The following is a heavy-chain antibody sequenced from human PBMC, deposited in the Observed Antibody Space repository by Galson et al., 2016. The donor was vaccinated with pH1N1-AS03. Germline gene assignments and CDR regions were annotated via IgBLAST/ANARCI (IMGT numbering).Heavy chain of an antibody. D-gene: IGHD3-10*01. CDR1: GFSLTTDDMC. Sequence: PALVKPTQTLTLTCTFSGFSLTTDDMCVSWLRQPPGKALEWLARIDWDDDKYNSASLKTRPTIPKDTSKNQVVLTMTNVDPVDPATYYCARTRTDYNGSIDWGQGTLVTVSS. CDR3: ARTRTDYNGSID. V-gene: IGHV2-70*11. J-gene: IGHJ4*02. CDR2: IDWDDDK.